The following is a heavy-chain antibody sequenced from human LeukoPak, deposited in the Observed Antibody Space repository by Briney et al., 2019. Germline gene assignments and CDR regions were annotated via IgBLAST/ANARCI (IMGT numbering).Heavy chain of an antibody. CDR2: IFSGGST. CDR1: GFTVSRNY. D-gene: IGHD2-15*01. Sequence: PGGSLRLSCAASGFTVSRNYMSWVRQAPGKGLEWVSVIFSGGSTYYADSVKGRFTISRDNSKNTLYLQMNSLRAEDTAVYYCARAPGYCSGGTCYGDYYYGMDVWGQGTTVTVSS. J-gene: IGHJ6*02. CDR3: ARAPGYCSGGTCYGDYYYGMDV. V-gene: IGHV3-66*01.